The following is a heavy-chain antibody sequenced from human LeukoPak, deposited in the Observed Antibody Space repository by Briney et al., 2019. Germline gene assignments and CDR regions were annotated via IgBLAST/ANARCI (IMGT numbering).Heavy chain of an antibody. J-gene: IGHJ4*02. CDR2: IWYDGSNK. CDR1: GFTFSSYG. CDR3: ARAYCTNGVCYLDY. V-gene: IGHV3-33*01. Sequence: GGSLRLSCAASGFTFSSYGMHWVRQAPGKGLGWVAVIWYDGSNKYYADSVKGRFTISRDNSKNTLYLQMNSLRAEDTAVYYCARAYCTNGVCYLDYWGQGTLVTVSS. D-gene: IGHD2-8*01.